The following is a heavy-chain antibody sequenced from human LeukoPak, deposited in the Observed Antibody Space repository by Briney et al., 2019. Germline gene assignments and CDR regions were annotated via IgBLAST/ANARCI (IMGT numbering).Heavy chain of an antibody. Sequence: GGSLRLSCSASGFTFSSYAMSWVRQAPGKGLEWVSAISAGGGSTHYTYYADSVKGRFTISRDNSKNTLYLQMDSLRAEDTAVYYCAKQNYPPDFGYWGQGTLVTVSS. CDR2: ISAGGGSTHYT. D-gene: IGHD1-7*01. V-gene: IGHV3-23*01. CDR1: GFTFSSYA. CDR3: AKQNYPPDFGY. J-gene: IGHJ4*02.